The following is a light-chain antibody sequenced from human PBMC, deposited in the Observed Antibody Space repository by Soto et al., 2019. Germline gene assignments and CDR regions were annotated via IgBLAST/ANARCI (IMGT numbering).Light chain of an antibody. CDR2: EAC. J-gene: IGKJ1*01. V-gene: IGKV3-11*01. CDR1: QSVSSY. CDR3: QQRSDWPWT. Sequence: EIVLTQSPATLSLSPGERATLSCRASQSVSSYLAWYQQKPRQAPRLRIYEACNRATGIPASFSGGGSGADFTLTISGLEPEDFAVYYFQQRSDWPWTFGHGTKVDIK.